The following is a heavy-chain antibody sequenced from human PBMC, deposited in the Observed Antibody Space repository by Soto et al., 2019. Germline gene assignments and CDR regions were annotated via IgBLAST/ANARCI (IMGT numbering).Heavy chain of an antibody. D-gene: IGHD2-15*01. V-gene: IGHV3-23*01. J-gene: IGHJ4*02. CDR1: GFPFSNHA. Sequence: EVQLLESGGGLVQPGGSLRVSCAASGFPFSNHAMSWVRQAPGKGLGWGSGISDGGDLIYYADSVKGRFSMSRDNSENMLYLQMTNLRAEDTAIYFCAKRQGTGLAAKNFDFWGQGTLVTVSS. CDR3: AKRQGTGLAAKNFDF. CDR2: ISDGGDLI.